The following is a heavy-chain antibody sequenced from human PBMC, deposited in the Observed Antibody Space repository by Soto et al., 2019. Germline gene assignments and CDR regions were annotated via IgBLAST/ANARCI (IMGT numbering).Heavy chain of an antibody. CDR1: GYTFTSYY. CDR2: INPSGGST. Sequence: GASVKVSCKASGYTFTSYYMHWVRQAPGQGLEWMGIINPSGGSTSYAQKFQGRVTMTRDTSTSTVYMELSSLRSEDTAVYYCARDFRDYYYDSSGYFGRRPHDAFDSWGQGTMVTVAS. V-gene: IGHV1-46*01. J-gene: IGHJ3*02. D-gene: IGHD3-22*01. CDR3: ARDFRDYYYDSSGYFGRRPHDAFDS.